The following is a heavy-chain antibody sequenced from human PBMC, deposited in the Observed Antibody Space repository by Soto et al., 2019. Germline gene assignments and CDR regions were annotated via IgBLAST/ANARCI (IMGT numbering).Heavy chain of an antibody. Sequence: ASVKVSCKASGYTFSDCRMHWVRQAPGQGLEWMGIINPSGGATTYAQKFQGRVTMTRDTSTSTVYMDLSSLTSEDTAVYYCARDGPHRWIDYWGQGTLVTVSS. CDR2: INPSGGAT. J-gene: IGHJ4*02. CDR3: ARDGPHRWIDY. CDR1: GYTFSDCR. V-gene: IGHV1-46*01.